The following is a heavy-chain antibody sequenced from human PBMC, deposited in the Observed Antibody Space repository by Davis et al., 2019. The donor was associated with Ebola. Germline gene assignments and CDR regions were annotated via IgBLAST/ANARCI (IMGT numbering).Heavy chain of an antibody. V-gene: IGHV1-69*13. D-gene: IGHD2-2*02. CDR2: IIPIFGTA. CDR1: AYSFTGYY. CDR3: ALAIVVVPAAIND. Sequence: SAQVSCKASAYSFTGYYMHWVRQAPGQGLEWMGGIIPIFGTANYAQKFQGRVTITADESTSTAYMELSSLRSEDTAVYYCALAIVVVPAAINDWGQGTLVTVSS. J-gene: IGHJ4*02.